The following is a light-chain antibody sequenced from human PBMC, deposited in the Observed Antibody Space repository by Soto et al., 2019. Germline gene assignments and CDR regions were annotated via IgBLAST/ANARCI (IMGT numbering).Light chain of an antibody. Sequence: EIVMTQSPATLSVSQGERATLTCRASQSVSSNLAWYQQTTGQPPRILIYGASSRDTGIPDRFSGSGSGTDCTLPISSLQPDDFETYYCQHYNSYSEAFGQGTKVDIK. J-gene: IGKJ1*01. CDR1: QSVSSN. CDR2: GAS. CDR3: QHYNSYSEA. V-gene: IGKV3D-15*01.